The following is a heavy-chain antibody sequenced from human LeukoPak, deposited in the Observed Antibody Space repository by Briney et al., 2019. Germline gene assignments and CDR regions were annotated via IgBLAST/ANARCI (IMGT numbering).Heavy chain of an antibody. V-gene: IGHV1-8*01. Sequence: ASVKVSCKASGYTFTSYDINWERQATGQGLEWMGWMNPNSGNTGYAQKFQGRVTMTRNTSISTAYMELSSLRSEDTAVYYCARGKRGSYRAWFDPWGQGTLVTVSS. CDR1: GYTFTSYD. CDR2: MNPNSGNT. CDR3: ARGKRGSYRAWFDP. D-gene: IGHD1-26*01. J-gene: IGHJ5*02.